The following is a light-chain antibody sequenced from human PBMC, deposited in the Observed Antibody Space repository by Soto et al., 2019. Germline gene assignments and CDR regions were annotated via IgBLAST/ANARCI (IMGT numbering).Light chain of an antibody. CDR2: KAS. Sequence: DIQVTQSPSTLSGSVGDRVTITCRASQTISSWLAWYQQKPGKAPKLLIYKASTLKSGVPSRFSGSGSGTDFTLTISRLEPEDFAVYYCQQYGTFGQGTKVDI. J-gene: IGKJ1*01. CDR1: QTISSW. CDR3: QQYGT. V-gene: IGKV1-5*03.